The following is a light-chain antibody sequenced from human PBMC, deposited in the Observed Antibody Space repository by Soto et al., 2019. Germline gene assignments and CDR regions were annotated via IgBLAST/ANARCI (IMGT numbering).Light chain of an antibody. J-gene: IGLJ2*01. V-gene: IGLV1-51*01. CDR1: SFNIGNNY. CDR2: DSN. CDR3: ATWDSSLTGEV. Sequence: QSVLTQPPSVSAAPGQKVTISCSGSSFNIGNNYVSWFQQLPGTAPKLLIYDSNKRPSGIPDRFSGSTSGTSATLDITGLQTGDEADYYCATWDSSLTGEVFGGGTKLTVL.